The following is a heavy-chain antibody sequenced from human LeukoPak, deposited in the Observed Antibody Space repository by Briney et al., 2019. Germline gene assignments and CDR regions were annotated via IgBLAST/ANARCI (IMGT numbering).Heavy chain of an antibody. V-gene: IGHV4-59*08. D-gene: IGHD3-22*01. J-gene: IGHJ5*02. Sequence: SETLSPTCTVSGGSISSYYWSWIRQPPGKGLEWIGYIYYSGSTNYNPSLKSRVTISVDTSKNQFSLKLSSVTAADTAVYYCARLVASLRYYYDSSGYSLDNWFDPWGQGTLVTVSS. CDR2: IYYSGST. CDR1: GGSISSYY. CDR3: ARLVASLRYYYDSSGYSLDNWFDP.